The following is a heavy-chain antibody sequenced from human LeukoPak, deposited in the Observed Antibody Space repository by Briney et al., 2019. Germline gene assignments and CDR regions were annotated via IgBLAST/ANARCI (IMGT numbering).Heavy chain of an antibody. CDR3: TTAGYTYGSDQVDY. CDR2: IRSKTDGGTT. CDR1: GFTFSNAW. D-gene: IGHD5-18*01. J-gene: IGHJ4*02. Sequence: GGSLRLSCTASGFTFSNAWMTWVRQAPGKGLEWVGRIRSKTDGGTTDYAAPVKGRFTISRDDSKNTLYLQMNSLKTEDTALYHCTTAGYTYGSDQVDYWGQGTLVTVSS. V-gene: IGHV3-15*01.